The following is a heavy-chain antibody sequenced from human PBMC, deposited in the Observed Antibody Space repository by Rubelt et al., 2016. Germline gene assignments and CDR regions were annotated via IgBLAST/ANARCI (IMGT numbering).Heavy chain of an antibody. V-gene: IGHV1-18*01. Sequence: QVQLVQSGAEVKKPGASVKVSCKASGYTFTSYGISWVRQAPGQGLEWMGWISAYNGNTNYAQRLQGRVTLTTDTSTSTCYMELRSLRSDDTSVYYCARTGNLRAFDPWGQGTLVTVSS. D-gene: IGHD2/OR15-2a*01. CDR1: GYTFTSYG. CDR2: ISAYNGNT. J-gene: IGHJ5*02. CDR3: ARTGNLRAFDP.